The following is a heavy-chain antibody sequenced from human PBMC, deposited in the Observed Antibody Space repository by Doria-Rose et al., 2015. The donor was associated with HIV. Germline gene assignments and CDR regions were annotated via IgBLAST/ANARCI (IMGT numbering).Heavy chain of an antibody. CDR2: IFSDDER. V-gene: IGHV2-26*01. Sequence: QVTLKESGPVLVKPTETLTLTCTVSGVSLSSPGMGVSWIRQPPGKALEWLANIFSDDERSYKTSLKSRLTISRGTSKSQADPTMTDMDPVDTATYYCARIKSSRWYHKYYFDFWGQGTLVIVSA. J-gene: IGHJ4*02. CDR1: GVSLSSPGMG. D-gene: IGHD6-13*01. CDR3: ARIKSSRWYHKYYFDF.